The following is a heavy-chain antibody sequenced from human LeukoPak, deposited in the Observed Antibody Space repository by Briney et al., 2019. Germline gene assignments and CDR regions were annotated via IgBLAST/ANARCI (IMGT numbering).Heavy chain of an antibody. CDR1: GFTFSSYA. CDR3: ARDPRRYYDFWSGYYSNWFDP. J-gene: IGHJ5*02. D-gene: IGHD3-3*01. CDR2: XXXXXXXK. Sequence: GGSLRLSCAASGFTFSSYAMHWVRQAPGKGLXXXXXXXXXXXXKYYADSVKGRFTISRDNSKNTLYLQMNSLRAEDTAVYYCARDPRRYYDFWSGYYSNWFDPWGQGTLVTVSS. V-gene: IGHV3-30*01.